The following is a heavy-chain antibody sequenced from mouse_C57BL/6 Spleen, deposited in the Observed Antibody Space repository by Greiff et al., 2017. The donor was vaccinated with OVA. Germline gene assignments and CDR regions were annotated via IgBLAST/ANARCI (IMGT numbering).Heavy chain of an antibody. CDR3: ARFSQAY. CDR2: IDPYASYT. Sequence: QVQLQQPGAELVKPGASVKLSCKASGYTFTSYWMQWVKQRPGQGLEWIGAIDPYASYTKYNQKFKGKATLTVDTSSSTAYMQLSSLTSEDSAVYDCARFSQAYWGQGTLVTVSA. V-gene: IGHV1-50*01. CDR1: GYTFTSYW. J-gene: IGHJ3*01.